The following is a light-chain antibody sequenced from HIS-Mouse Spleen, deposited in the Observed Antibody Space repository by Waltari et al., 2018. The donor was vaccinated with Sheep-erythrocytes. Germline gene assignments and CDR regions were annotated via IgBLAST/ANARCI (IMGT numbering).Light chain of an antibody. CDR2: EVS. J-gene: IGLJ3*02. CDR3: SSYAGSNNWV. V-gene: IGLV2-8*01. CDR1: SSDVGGYNY. Sequence: QSALTQPPSASGSPGQSVTISCTGTSSDVGGYNYVSWYQQHPGKAPKLMIYEVSKRPSGGPHAFSASKAGNTASLTVSGLQAEDEADYYCSSYAGSNNWVFGGGTKLTVL.